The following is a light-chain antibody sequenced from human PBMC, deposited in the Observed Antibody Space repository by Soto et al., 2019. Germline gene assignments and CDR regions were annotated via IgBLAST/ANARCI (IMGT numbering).Light chain of an antibody. V-gene: IGKV3-20*01. Sequence: EIVLTQSPGTLSLSPGQRATLSCRASQSLTSYLAWYQQRPGQAPRLLIYGASSRATGIPDRFSGSGSGTEFTLTISRLEPEDFAVYYCQQYGSSSWTFGQGTKVDIK. J-gene: IGKJ1*01. CDR2: GAS. CDR1: QSLTSY. CDR3: QQYGSSSWT.